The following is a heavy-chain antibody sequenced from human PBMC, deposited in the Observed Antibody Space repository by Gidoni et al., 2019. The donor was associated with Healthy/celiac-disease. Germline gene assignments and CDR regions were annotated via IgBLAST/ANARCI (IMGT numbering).Heavy chain of an antibody. CDR1: GVTFSSYG. CDR2: IWYDGSNK. J-gene: IGHJ6*02. CDR3: ARAAGPSYYYYGMDV. Sequence: QVQLVESGGGVGQPGRSLRLPCAASGVTFSSYGMHWVRTAPGKGLGWVAVIWYDGSNKYYADSVKGRFTISRDNSKNTLYLQMNSLRAEDTAVYYCARAAGPSYYYYGMDVWGQGTTVTVSS. V-gene: IGHV3-33*01.